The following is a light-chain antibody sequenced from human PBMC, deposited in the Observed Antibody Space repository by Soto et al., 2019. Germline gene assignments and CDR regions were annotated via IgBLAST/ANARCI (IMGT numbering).Light chain of an antibody. CDR3: QQYGSSPPWT. V-gene: IGKV3-20*01. CDR1: QSVTSTF. Sequence: IVLTQSPGTLSLSPGERATLSCRASQSVTSTFLAWYQQKPGQAPRLLIYDASSRATGIPDRFSGSGSGTDFTLTISSLEPEDFAVYYCQQYGSSPPWTFGQGTKVEIK. CDR2: DAS. J-gene: IGKJ1*01.